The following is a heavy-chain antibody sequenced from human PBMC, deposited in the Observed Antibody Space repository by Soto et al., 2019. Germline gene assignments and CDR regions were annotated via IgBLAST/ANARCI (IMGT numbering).Heavy chain of an antibody. J-gene: IGHJ4*02. CDR3: ARQIYDSDTGPNFQYYFDS. D-gene: IGHD3-22*01. V-gene: IGHV5-10-1*01. CDR1: GYSFAGYW. CDR2: IDPSDSQT. Sequence: PGESLKISCKGYGYSFAGYWITWVRQKPGKGLEWMGRIDPSDSQTYYSPSFRGHVTISATKSITTVFLQWSSLRASATAMYYCARQIYDSDTGPNFQYYFDSWGQGTPVTVPQ.